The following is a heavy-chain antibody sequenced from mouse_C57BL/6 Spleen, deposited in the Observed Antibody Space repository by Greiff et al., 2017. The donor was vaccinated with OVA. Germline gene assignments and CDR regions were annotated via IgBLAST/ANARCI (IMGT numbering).Heavy chain of an antibody. CDR2: ISSGSSTI. D-gene: IGHD2-2*01. V-gene: IGHV5-17*01. CDR1: GFTFSDYG. J-gene: IGHJ3*01. Sequence: EVMLVESGGGLVKPGGSLKLSCAASGFTFSDYGMHWVRQAPEKGLEWVAYISSGSSTISYADTVKGRFTISRDNAKNTLFLQMTRLRSEDTARYYGARNSIYYGYDGFAYWGQGTLVTVSA. CDR3: ARNSIYYGYDGFAY.